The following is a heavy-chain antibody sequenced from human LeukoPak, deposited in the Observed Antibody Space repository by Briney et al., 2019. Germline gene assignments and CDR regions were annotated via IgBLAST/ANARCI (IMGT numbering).Heavy chain of an antibody. CDR2: INHSGST. V-gene: IGHV4-34*01. J-gene: IGHJ4*02. Sequence: SETLSLTCAVYGGSFSGYYWSWIRQPPGKGLEWIGEINHSGSTNYNPSLKSRVTISVDTSKNQFSLKLSSVTAADTAVYYCARKYSSGWYYFNYWGQGTLVTVSS. CDR1: GGSFSGYY. CDR3: ARKYSSGWYYFNY. D-gene: IGHD6-19*01.